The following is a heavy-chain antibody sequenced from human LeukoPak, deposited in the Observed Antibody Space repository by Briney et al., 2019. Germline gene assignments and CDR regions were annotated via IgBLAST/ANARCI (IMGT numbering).Heavy chain of an antibody. Sequence: PGRSLRLSCAASGFTFSSYGMHWVRQAPGKGLEWVSIISSAGTTYYADSVKGRFTISRDNSKNTVYLQMNSLRDEDTAVYYCARDLEAANTYYFDYWGQGTMVTVSS. CDR2: ISSAGTT. CDR1: GFTFSSYG. D-gene: IGHD6-13*01. CDR3: ARDLEAANTYYFDY. J-gene: IGHJ4*02. V-gene: IGHV3-66*01.